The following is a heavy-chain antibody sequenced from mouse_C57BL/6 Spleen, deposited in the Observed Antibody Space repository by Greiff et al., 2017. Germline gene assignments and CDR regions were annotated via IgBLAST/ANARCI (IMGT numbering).Heavy chain of an antibody. Sequence: EVQLVESGEGLVKPGGSLKLSCAASGFTFSSYAMSWVRQTPEKRLEWVAYISSGGDYIYYADTVKGRFTISRDNARNTLYLQMSSLKSEDTAMYYCTRSYYGSSYDYFDYWGQGTTLTVSS. V-gene: IGHV5-9-1*02. CDR3: TRSYYGSSYDYFDY. D-gene: IGHD1-1*01. J-gene: IGHJ2*01. CDR1: GFTFSSYA. CDR2: ISSGGDYI.